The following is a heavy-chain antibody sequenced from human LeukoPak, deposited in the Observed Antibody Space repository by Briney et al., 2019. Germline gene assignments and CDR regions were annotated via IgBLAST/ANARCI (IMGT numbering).Heavy chain of an antibody. D-gene: IGHD2-15*01. CDR3: ARVRGSGWYCFDY. CDR2: INPNSGGT. J-gene: IGHJ4*02. CDR1: GYSFTGYY. Sequence: ASVKVSCKASGYSFTGYYMHWVRQAPGQGLEWMGWINPNSGGTNYAQNFQGRVTMTRDTSISTAYMELSRLRSDDTAVYYCARVRGSGWYCFDYWGQGTLVTVSS. V-gene: IGHV1-2*02.